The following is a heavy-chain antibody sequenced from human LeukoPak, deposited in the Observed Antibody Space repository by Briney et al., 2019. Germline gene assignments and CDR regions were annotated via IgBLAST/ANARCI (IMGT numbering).Heavy chain of an antibody. Sequence: GGSLRLSCAASGFTLSSNAMSWVRQAPGKGLEWVSAISSGGGSTYYADSVKGRFTVSRDTSKNTLYLQLNSLRAEDTAVYYCAKERSSGWYSAFDYWGQGTLVTVSS. CDR3: AKERSSGWYSAFDY. CDR2: ISSGGGST. CDR1: GFTLSSNA. J-gene: IGHJ4*02. D-gene: IGHD6-19*01. V-gene: IGHV3-23*01.